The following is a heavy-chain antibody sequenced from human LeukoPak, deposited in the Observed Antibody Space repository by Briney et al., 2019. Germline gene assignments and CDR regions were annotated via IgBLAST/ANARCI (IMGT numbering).Heavy chain of an antibody. CDR2: ISGSGGST. D-gene: IGHD3-22*01. Sequence: PGGSLRLSCAASGFTFSSYAMSWVRQAPGKGLEWVSAISGSGGSTYYADSVKGRFTISRDNSKNTLYLQMNSLRAEDTAVYYCAKGSTYYDSSGYPWDYWGQGTLVTVSS. J-gene: IGHJ4*02. CDR3: AKGSTYYDSSGYPWDY. V-gene: IGHV3-23*01. CDR1: GFTFSSYA.